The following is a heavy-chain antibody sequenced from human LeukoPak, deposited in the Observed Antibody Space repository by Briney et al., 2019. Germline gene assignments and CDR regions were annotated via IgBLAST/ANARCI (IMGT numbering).Heavy chain of an antibody. CDR2: IYPGDSNI. J-gene: IGHJ3*02. Sequence: GESLKISCEASGYKFSSYWIGWVRQMPGKGLELMGIIYPGDSNIRYRPSFQGQVTISPDMSISTAYLQWTSLKDSDTAMYYCVRRASGVSVFDIWGQGTMVTVSS. CDR1: GYKFSSYW. CDR3: VRRASGVSVFDI. D-gene: IGHD2-15*01. V-gene: IGHV5-51*01.